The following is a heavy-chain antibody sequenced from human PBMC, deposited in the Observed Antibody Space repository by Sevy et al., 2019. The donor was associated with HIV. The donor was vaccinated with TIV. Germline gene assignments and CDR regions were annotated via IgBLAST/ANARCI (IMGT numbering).Heavy chain of an antibody. CDR2: ISWNSGNI. CDR1: GFTFDDYA. V-gene: IGHV3-9*01. CDR3: AKDRSYGGNSFDF. J-gene: IGHJ4*02. D-gene: IGHD4-17*01. Sequence: GGSLRLSCAASGFTFDDYAMHWVRQAPGEGLEWVSGISWNSGNIGYADSVKGRFTISRDNGKNTLYLQMNSLRAEDTALYYCAKDRSYGGNSFDFWGQGTLVTVSS.